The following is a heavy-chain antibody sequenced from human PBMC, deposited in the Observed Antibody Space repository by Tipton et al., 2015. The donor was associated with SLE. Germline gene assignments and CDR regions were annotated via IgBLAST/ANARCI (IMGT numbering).Heavy chain of an antibody. J-gene: IGHJ4*02. CDR1: GYTFTGYY. Sequence: QSGAEVKKPGASVKVSCKASGYTFTGYYMHWVRQAPGQGLEWMGWMNPNSGNTGYAQKFQGRVTMTRNTSISTAYMELSSLRSEDTAVYYCARGRKYSSGWGHQDYWGQGTLVTVSS. V-gene: IGHV1-8*02. D-gene: IGHD6-19*01. CDR2: MNPNSGNT. CDR3: ARGRKYSSGWGHQDY.